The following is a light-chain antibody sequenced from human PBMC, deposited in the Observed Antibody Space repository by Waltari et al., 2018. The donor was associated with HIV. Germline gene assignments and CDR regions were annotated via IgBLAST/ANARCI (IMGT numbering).Light chain of an antibody. Sequence: IQMTQSPSALSASVGDTVTITCRASQKINRYLNWYQKKMGEAPRLLVYGASSLQSGVPARFRGSGSGSEYKLTISNLHSEDFASYFCQQSYRAPFTFGPGSTV. CDR2: GAS. CDR3: QQSYRAPFT. J-gene: IGKJ3*01. CDR1: QKINRY. V-gene: IGKV1-39*01.